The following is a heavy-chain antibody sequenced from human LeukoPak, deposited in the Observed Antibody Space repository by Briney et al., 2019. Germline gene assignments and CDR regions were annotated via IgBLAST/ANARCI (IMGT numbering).Heavy chain of an antibody. V-gene: IGHV3-48*01. CDR3: ARAGYFDWLFPSDAFDI. Sequence: GGSLRLSCAASGFNFSLYSMNWVRQAPGKGLEWISYISSGSDTLYYAEAVKGRFTVSRDNAKNSLYLQMNSLRAEDTAVYYCARAGYFDWLFPSDAFDIWGQGTMVTVSS. D-gene: IGHD3-9*01. CDR1: GFNFSLYS. J-gene: IGHJ3*02. CDR2: ISSGSDTL.